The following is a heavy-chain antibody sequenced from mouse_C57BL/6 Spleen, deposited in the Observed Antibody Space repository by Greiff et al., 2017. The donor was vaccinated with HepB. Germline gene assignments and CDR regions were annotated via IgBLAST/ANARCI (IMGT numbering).Heavy chain of an antibody. CDR1: GYTFTSYW. V-gene: IGHV1-50*01. CDR2: IDPSDSYT. J-gene: IGHJ1*03. D-gene: IGHD1-1*01. CDR3: ARDSYGSRNWYFDV. Sequence: QVQLKQPGAELVKPGASVKLSCKASGYTFTSYWMQWVKQRPGQGLEWIGEIDPSDSYTNYNQKFKGKATLTVDTSSSTAYMQLSSLTSEDSAVYYCARDSYGSRNWYFDVWGTGTTVTVSS.